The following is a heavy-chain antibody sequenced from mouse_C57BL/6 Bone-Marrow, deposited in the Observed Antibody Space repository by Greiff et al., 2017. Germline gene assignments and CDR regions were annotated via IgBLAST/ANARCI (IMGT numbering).Heavy chain of an antibody. CDR2: ISSGGSYT. CDR1: GFTFSSYG. D-gene: IGHD2-3*01. CDR3: ARHGDGYPCAY. J-gene: IGHJ3*01. V-gene: IGHV5-6*01. Sequence: EVQLQQSGGDLVKPGGSLKLSCAASGFTFSSYGMSWVRQTPDKRLEWVATISSGGSYTYYPDSVKGRFTISRDNAKNTLYLQMSSLKSEDTAMYDCARHGDGYPCAYWGQGTLVTVSA.